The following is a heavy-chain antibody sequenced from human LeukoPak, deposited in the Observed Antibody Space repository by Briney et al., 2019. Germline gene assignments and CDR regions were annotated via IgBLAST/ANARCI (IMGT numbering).Heavy chain of an antibody. V-gene: IGHV3-66*01. J-gene: IGHJ4*02. CDR2: IYSGGST. CDR1: GFTVSSNQ. CDR3: AREGGSQGAFDY. Sequence: PGGSPRLSCAASGFTVSSNQMSWVRQAPGKGLEWVSLIYSGGSTYYADSVKARFTISRDNSKNTLYLQMNSLRAEDTAVYYCAREGGSQGAFDYWGQGTLVTVSS. D-gene: IGHD1-26*01.